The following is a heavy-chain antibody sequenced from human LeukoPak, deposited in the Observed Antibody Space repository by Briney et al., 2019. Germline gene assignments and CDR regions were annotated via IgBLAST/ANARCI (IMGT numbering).Heavy chain of an antibody. J-gene: IGHJ3*02. D-gene: IGHD2-2*01. CDR1: GGSISSYY. CDR3: ARVNGRRLVPAAVGAFDI. Sequence: SETLSLTCTVSGGSISSYYWSWIRQPPGKGLEWIGYIYYSGSTNYNPSLKSRVTISVDTSKNQFSLKLSSVTAADTAVYYCARVNGRRLVPAAVGAFDIWGQGTMVTVSS. CDR2: IYYSGST. V-gene: IGHV4-59*01.